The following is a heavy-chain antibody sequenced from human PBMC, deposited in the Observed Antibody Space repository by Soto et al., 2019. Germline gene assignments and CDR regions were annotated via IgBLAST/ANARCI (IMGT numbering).Heavy chain of an antibody. CDR3: ARSEATGLDH. Sequence: SETLSLTCTVSGGSVSSNSYSWGWIRQSPGKGLEWIGEAHHSGRTNYNPSLKSRVTISVDKSKNHFSLKLSSVTAADTAVYYCARSEATGLDHWGQGTLVTVSS. CDR1: GGSVSSNSYS. D-gene: IGHD1-26*01. V-gene: IGHV4-39*07. J-gene: IGHJ4*02. CDR2: AHHSGRT.